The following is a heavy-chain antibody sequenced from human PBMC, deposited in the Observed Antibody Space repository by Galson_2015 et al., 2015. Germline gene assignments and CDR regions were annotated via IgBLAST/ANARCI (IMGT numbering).Heavy chain of an antibody. CDR2: ISSSSITI. D-gene: IGHD1-26*01. V-gene: IGHV3-48*02. CDR3: ARRSSYYHDY. Sequence: SLRLSCAASGFTFSGYNMNWVRQAPGKGLEWVSYISSSSITINYADSVKGRFTISRDNAKNSVYLQMNSLRDEDTAVYYCARRSSYYHDYWGQGTLVTVPS. CDR1: GFTFSGYN. J-gene: IGHJ4*02.